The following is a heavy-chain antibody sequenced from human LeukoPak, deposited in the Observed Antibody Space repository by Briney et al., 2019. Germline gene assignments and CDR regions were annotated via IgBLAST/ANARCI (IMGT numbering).Heavy chain of an antibody. Sequence: GGSLRLSCVASGFTFSSYWMHWVRQAPGKGLVWVSRINSDGSSTSYADSVKGRFTISRDNAKNTLYLQMNSLRAEDTAVYYCARGPPSSYCSGGSCYYYYGMDVWGQGTTVTVSS. J-gene: IGHJ6*02. CDR3: ARGPPSSYCSGGSCYYYYGMDV. CDR1: GFTFSSYW. CDR2: INSDGSST. D-gene: IGHD2-15*01. V-gene: IGHV3-74*01.